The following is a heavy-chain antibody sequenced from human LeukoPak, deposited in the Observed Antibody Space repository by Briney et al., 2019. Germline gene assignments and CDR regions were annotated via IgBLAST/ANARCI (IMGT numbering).Heavy chain of an antibody. V-gene: IGHV4-59*01. CDR3: ARDFSAAFDI. D-gene: IGHD2/OR15-2a*01. CDR1: GGSFGNYY. J-gene: IGHJ3*02. Sequence: SETLSLTCTVSGGSFGNYYWSWIRQPPGKGLEWIAYIYDSGTTNYNPSLKSRVTISVDTSKNQFSLKLSSVTAADTVVYYCARDFSAAFDIWGQGTMVTVSS. CDR2: IYDSGTT.